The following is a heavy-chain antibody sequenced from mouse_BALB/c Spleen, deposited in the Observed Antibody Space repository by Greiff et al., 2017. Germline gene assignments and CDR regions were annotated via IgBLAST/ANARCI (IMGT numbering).Heavy chain of an antibody. CDR2: ISSGGSYT. V-gene: IGHV5-9-4*01. J-gene: IGHJ4*01. D-gene: IGHD3-1*01. CDR3: ARDRATPYYAMDY. CDR1: GFTFSSYA. Sequence: EVKLEESGGGLVKPGGSLKLSCAASGFTFSSYAMSWVRQSPEKRLEWVAEISSGGSYTYYPDTVTGRFTISRDNAKNTLYLEMSSLRSEDTAMYYCARDRATPYYAMDYWGQGTSVTVSS.